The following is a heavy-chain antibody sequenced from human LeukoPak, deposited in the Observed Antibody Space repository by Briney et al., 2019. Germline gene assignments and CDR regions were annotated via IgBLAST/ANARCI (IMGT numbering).Heavy chain of an antibody. V-gene: IGHV3-66*01. CDR1: GFTVSSNY. D-gene: IGHD3-3*01. CDR2: IYSGGNT. J-gene: IGHJ5*02. CDR3: ARLGSFDFWGGHGP. Sequence: GSLRLSCAASGFTVSSNYMSWVRQAPGKGLEWISVIYSGGNTYYADSVKGRFTISRDISENTLFLQMNSLRAEDTAVYYCARLGSFDFWGGHGPWGQGALVTVSS.